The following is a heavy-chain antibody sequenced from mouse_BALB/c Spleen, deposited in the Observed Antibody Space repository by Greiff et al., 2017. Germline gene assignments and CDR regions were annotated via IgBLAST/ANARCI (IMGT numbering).Heavy chain of an antibody. Sequence: QVQLQQSGAELVRPGTSVKISCKASGYAFTNYWLGWVKQRPGHGLEWIGDIYPGSGNTYYNEKFKGKATLTADKSSSTAYMQLSSLTSEDSAVYCCARGGYGFAYWGQGTLVTVSA. CDR2: IYPGSGNT. J-gene: IGHJ3*01. V-gene: IGHV1-63*01. CDR3: ARGGYGFAY. CDR1: GYAFTNYW. D-gene: IGHD1-2*01.